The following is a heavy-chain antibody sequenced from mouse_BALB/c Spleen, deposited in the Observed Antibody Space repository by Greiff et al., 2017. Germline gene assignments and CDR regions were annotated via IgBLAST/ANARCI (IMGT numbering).Heavy chain of an antibody. Sequence: VQVVESGPGLVAPSQSLSITCTVSGFSLTSYDISWIRQPPGKGLEWLGVIWTGGGTNYNSAFMSRLSISKDNSKSQVFLKMNSLQTDDTAIYYCARDTGYWGQGTTLTVSS. CDR3: ARDTGY. V-gene: IGHV2-9-2*01. CDR1: GFSLTSYD. J-gene: IGHJ2*01. CDR2: IWTGGGT.